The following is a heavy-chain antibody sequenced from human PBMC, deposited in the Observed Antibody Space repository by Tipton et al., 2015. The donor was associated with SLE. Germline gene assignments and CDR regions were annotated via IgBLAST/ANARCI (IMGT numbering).Heavy chain of an antibody. Sequence: SLRLSCAASGFTFSHYAMTWLRQAPGKGLEWVSIIYSDSSLTYYADSVKGRFTISRDNSKNMLYLEMDSLRAEDTAVYYCAKVVVVASWWFGPWGQGTQVTVSS. J-gene: IGHJ5*02. CDR1: GFTFSHYA. CDR2: IYSDSSLT. D-gene: IGHD2-15*01. CDR3: AKVVVVASWWFGP. V-gene: IGHV3-23*03.